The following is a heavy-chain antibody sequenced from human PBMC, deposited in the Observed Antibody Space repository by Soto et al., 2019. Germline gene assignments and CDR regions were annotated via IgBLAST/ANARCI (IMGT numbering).Heavy chain of an antibody. D-gene: IGHD1-26*01. CDR2: MNPNSGNT. J-gene: IGHJ4*02. Sequence: QVQLVQSGAEVRKPGASVKVSCKASGYTFTSYDINWVRQATGQGLEWVGWMNPNSGNTAYAQKFQGRVTMTGNTSISTAYMELSSLRTEDTAVYYCARVGSGSYLGPFDSWGQGTLVTVSS. CDR1: GYTFTSYD. CDR3: ARVGSGSYLGPFDS. V-gene: IGHV1-8*01.